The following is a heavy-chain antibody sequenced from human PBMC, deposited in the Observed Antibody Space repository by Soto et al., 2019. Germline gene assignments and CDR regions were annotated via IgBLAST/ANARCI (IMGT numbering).Heavy chain of an antibody. CDR1: GFTFSSYS. D-gene: IGHD3-3*01. CDR3: ARGADFWSGYTPLYYFDY. J-gene: IGHJ4*02. Sequence: GGSLRLSCAASGFTFSSYSMNWVRQAPGKGLGWVSYISSSSSTIYYADSVKGRFTISRDNSKNSLYLQMNSLRAEDTAVYYCARGADFWSGYTPLYYFDYWGQGTLVTVSS. CDR2: ISSSSSTI. V-gene: IGHV3-48*01.